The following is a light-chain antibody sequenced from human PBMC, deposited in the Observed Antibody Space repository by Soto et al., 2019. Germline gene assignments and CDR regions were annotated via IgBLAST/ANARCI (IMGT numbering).Light chain of an antibody. J-gene: IGKJ5*01. CDR3: QQYGSSPFT. CDR1: QSVSYSY. CDR2: GAS. V-gene: IGKV3-20*01. Sequence: EIVLTQSPGTLSFSPGERATLSCRASQSVSYSYLAWYRQKPGQAPRLLIYGASSRATGIPDRFSGSGSGTDLTLTISRLEPEDFAVYYCQQYGSSPFTLGQGTRLEIK.